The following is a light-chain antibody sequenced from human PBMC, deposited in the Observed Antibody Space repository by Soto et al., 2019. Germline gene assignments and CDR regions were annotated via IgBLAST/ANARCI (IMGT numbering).Light chain of an antibody. Sequence: EIVMTQSPATLSVSPGERATLSCRASQSVSSNLAWYQQKPGQAPRLLIYGASTRATGIPARFSGSGSGTEFTLTISSLQSEYFALYYCQQYNNWPPKTFGQGTKVEIK. CDR1: QSVSSN. V-gene: IGKV3-15*01. J-gene: IGKJ1*01. CDR2: GAS. CDR3: QQYNNWPPKT.